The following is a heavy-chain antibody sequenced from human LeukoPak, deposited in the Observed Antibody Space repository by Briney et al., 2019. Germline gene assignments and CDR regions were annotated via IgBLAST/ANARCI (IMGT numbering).Heavy chain of an antibody. CDR3: ARDGSFDY. CDR2: INPNSGGT. D-gene: IGHD5-12*01. J-gene: IGHJ4*02. Sequence: ASVKVSCKHSGYTFTAYYMHWVRPAPGQGLEWMGWINPNSGGTNYAQKFRGRVTMTKDTSISTAYMELSGLTSDDTAVYYCARDGSFDYWGQGTLVTVSS. V-gene: IGHV1-2*02. CDR1: GYTFTAYY.